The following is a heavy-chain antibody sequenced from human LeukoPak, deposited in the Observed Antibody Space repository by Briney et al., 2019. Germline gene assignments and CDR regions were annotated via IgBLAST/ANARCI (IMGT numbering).Heavy chain of an antibody. D-gene: IGHD1-26*01. J-gene: IGHJ4*02. Sequence: GGSLRLSCAASGFTFSSYSMNWVRQAPGKGLEWVSSISSSSSYIYYADSVKGRFTISRDNAKNSLYLQMNSQRAEDTAVYYCARDGGATGVYWGQGTLVTVSS. CDR1: GFTFSSYS. CDR2: ISSSSSYI. CDR3: ARDGGATGVY. V-gene: IGHV3-21*01.